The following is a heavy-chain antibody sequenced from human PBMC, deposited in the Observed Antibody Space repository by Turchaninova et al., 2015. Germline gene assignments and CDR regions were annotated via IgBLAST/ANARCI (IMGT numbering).Heavy chain of an antibody. CDR1: GGSISSGDSY. D-gene: IGHD3-3*01. V-gene: IGHV4-30-4*01. J-gene: IGHJ5*02. Sequence: QVQLQESGPGLVKPSQTLSLTCTVSGGSISSGDSYWSWIRQPPGKGLEWIGYIYARGRTFFNPALSRRVTMSGATSQNLFSLKVSSGTAADTAVDYCARARTNYDVWPFDPWGQGTLVTVSS. CDR3: ARARTNYDVWPFDP. CDR2: IYARGRT.